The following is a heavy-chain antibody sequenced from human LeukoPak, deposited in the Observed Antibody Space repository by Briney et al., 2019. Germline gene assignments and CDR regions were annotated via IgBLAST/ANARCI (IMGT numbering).Heavy chain of an antibody. CDR2: ISSSSSYI. CDR3: ARDGVSRVTMVRGVFDY. CDR1: GFTFSSYS. D-gene: IGHD3-10*01. Sequence: GGSLRLSCAASGFTFSSYSMNWVRQAPGKGLEWVSSISSSSSYIYYADSVKGRFTISRDNAKNSLYLQMNSLRAEDTAVYYCARDGVSRVTMVRGVFDYWGQGTLVTVSS. J-gene: IGHJ4*02. V-gene: IGHV3-21*01.